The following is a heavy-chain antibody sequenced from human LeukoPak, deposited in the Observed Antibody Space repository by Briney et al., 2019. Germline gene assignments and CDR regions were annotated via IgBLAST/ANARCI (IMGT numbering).Heavy chain of an antibody. D-gene: IGHD6-13*01. CDR2: MNPNSGNT. J-gene: IGHJ4*02. CDR1: GYTFTSYD. V-gene: IGHV1-8*03. Sequence: GASVKVSCKASGYTFTSYDINWVRQATGQGLEWMGWMNPNSGNTGYAQKFQGRVTITRNTSISTAYMELSSLRSDDTAVYYCAREAGYSSTWYDFWGQGTLVTVSS. CDR3: AREAGYSSTWYDF.